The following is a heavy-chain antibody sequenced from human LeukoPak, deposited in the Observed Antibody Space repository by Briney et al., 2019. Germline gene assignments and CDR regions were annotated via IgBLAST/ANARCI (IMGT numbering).Heavy chain of an antibody. J-gene: IGHJ4*02. CDR1: GGTFSSYA. Sequence: ASVKVSCKASGGTFSSYAISWVRQAPGQGLEWMGWISAYNGNTNYAQKLQGRVTMTTDTSTSTAYMELRSLRSDDTAVYYCARVVVVPAGLYYFDYWGQGTLVTVSS. CDR2: ISAYNGNT. V-gene: IGHV1-18*01. D-gene: IGHD2-2*01. CDR3: ARVVVVPAGLYYFDY.